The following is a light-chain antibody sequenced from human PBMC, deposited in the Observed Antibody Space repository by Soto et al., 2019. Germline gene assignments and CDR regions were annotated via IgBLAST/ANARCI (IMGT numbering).Light chain of an antibody. CDR2: KAS. Sequence: DIQMTQSPSTLSASVGGRVTISCRASQSIVNLLAWYQQKPGKAPKLLIYKASSLESGVTSRFSGSGSGTEFTLTISSLQPDDFATYYCQQYHTYPYTFGQGTKLEIK. CDR1: QSIVNL. CDR3: QQYHTYPYT. J-gene: IGKJ2*01. V-gene: IGKV1-5*03.